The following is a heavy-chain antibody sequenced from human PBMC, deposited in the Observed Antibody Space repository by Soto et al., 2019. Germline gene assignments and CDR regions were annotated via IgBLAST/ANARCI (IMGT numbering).Heavy chain of an antibody. D-gene: IGHD2-21*01. CDR1: GDTFSSYA. CDR3: ARRRYCGYDCYHKHYYGMDV. CDR2: IITVLGTT. J-gene: IGHJ6*02. V-gene: IGHV1-69*08. Sequence: QVQLVQSGAELKRTGSSVKVSCRASGDTFSSYAVNWVRQAPGRGLEWMGRIITVLGTTDYAQNFKGRLTITAEKSTKTAYMELSSLRCEDTAVYYCARRRYCGYDCYHKHYYGMDVWGQGTTVTVAS.